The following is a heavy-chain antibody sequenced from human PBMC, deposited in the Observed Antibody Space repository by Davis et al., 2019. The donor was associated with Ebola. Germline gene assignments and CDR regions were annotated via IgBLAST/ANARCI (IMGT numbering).Heavy chain of an antibody. CDR2: ISYDGSNK. CDR3: AKGRITMIVVSPFDY. V-gene: IGHV3-30*18. Sequence: GGSLRLSCAASGFIFSSYWMHWVRQAPGKGLEWVAVISYDGSNKYYADSVKGRFTISRDNSKNTLYLQMNSLRAEDTAVYYCAKGRITMIVVSPFDYWGQGTLVTVSS. J-gene: IGHJ4*02. CDR1: GFIFSSYW. D-gene: IGHD3-22*01.